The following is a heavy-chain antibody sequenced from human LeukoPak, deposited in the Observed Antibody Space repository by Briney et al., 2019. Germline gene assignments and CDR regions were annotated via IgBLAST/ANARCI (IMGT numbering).Heavy chain of an antibody. D-gene: IGHD3-3*01. Sequence: SETLSLTCAVYGGSFSGYYWSWIRQPPGKGLEWIGEINHSGSTNYNPSLKSRVTISVDTSKNQFSLKLSSVTAADTAVYYCARGQPNDTYYDFWSGYSYYYYYMDVWGKGTTVTVSS. CDR2: INHSGST. V-gene: IGHV4-34*01. J-gene: IGHJ6*03. CDR1: GGSFSGYY. CDR3: ARGQPNDTYYDFWSGYSYYYYYMDV.